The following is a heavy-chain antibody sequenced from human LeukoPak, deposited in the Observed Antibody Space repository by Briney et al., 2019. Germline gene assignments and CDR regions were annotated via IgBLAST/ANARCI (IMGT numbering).Heavy chain of an antibody. CDR3: ARIGHEDYYFDY. J-gene: IGHJ4*02. CDR2: IYFSGST. CDR1: GGSISNYY. V-gene: IGHV4-59*01. Sequence: SETLSLTCTVSGGSISNYYWNWIRQPPGKGLEWIGYIYFSGSTSYKPSLRSRVTISVDTSKNQFSLKLSSVTAADTAVYYCARIGHEDYYFDYWGQGTLVTVSS.